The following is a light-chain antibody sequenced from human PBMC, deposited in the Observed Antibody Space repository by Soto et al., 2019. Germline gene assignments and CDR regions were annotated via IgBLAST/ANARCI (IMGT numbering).Light chain of an antibody. Sequence: EIVLTQSPATLSLSPGERATLSCRASQSISNYLAWYQQKPGQAPRLLIYDASNRATAIPARFSGRGSGTDFTLTSTSLEPDDFAVYYCQQRYNWPPFTFGPGTTVDLK. CDR1: QSISNY. J-gene: IGKJ3*01. CDR2: DAS. CDR3: QQRYNWPPFT. V-gene: IGKV3-11*01.